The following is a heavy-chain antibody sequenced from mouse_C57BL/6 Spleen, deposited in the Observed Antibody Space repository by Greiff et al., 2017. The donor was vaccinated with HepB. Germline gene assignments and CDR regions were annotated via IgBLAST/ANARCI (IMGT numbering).Heavy chain of an antibody. D-gene: IGHD1-1*01. CDR3: ARRYGSSHRYFDV. CDR1: GYSFTGYF. CDR2: INPYNGDT. J-gene: IGHJ1*03. V-gene: IGHV1-20*01. Sequence: VQLQQSGPELVKPGDSVKISCKASGYSFTGYFMNWVMQSHGKSLEWIGRINPYNGDTFYNQKFKGKATLTVDKSSSTAHMERRSLTSEDSAVYYCARRYGSSHRYFDVWGTGTTVTVSS.